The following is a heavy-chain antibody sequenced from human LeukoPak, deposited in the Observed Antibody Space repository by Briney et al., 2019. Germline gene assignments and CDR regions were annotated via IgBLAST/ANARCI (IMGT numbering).Heavy chain of an antibody. CDR3: ALVYCGGDCYGFDP. D-gene: IGHD2-21*02. Sequence: SETLSHTCTVSGYSISSGYYWGWIRQPPGKGLEWIGSIYHSGSTYYNPSLKSRVTISVDTSKNQFSLKLSSVTAADTAVYYSALVYCGGDCYGFDPWGQGTLVTVSS. J-gene: IGHJ5*02. V-gene: IGHV4-38-2*02. CDR2: IYHSGST. CDR1: GYSISSGYY.